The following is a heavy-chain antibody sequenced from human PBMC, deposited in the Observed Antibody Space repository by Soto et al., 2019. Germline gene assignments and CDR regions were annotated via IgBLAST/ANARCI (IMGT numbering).Heavy chain of an antibody. CDR3: ARSAISPYGGLIGPFDY. J-gene: IGHJ4*02. Sequence: QVQLVQSGGEEKKPGASVKVSREASGYTFTAYAIHWLRQAPGQRLEWMAWINPGNGNTKYSQKFLGGLSLTXXTSASTAYLELGSLRSEDTAVYYCARSAISPYGGLIGPFDYWGQGNLVTVSS. D-gene: IGHD3-16*02. CDR2: INPGNGNT. V-gene: IGHV1-3*05. CDR1: GYTFTAYA.